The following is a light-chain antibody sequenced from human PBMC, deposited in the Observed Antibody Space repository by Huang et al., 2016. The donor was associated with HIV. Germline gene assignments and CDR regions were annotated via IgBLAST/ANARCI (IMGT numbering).Light chain of an antibody. Sequence: EIQMTQSPSSLSASVGDTVSITCRASENIVIYLNWYQQRPGEAPKLLIYTASSLQTGVPSRFSGSGSGTDFTLTIDSLQPEDFATYYCLQSYSMFRTFGQGTKLDFK. V-gene: IGKV1-39*01. CDR2: TAS. CDR1: ENIVIY. J-gene: IGKJ2*01. CDR3: LQSYSMFRT.